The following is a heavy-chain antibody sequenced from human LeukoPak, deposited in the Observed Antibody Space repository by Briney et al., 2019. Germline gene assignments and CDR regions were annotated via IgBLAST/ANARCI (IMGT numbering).Heavy chain of an antibody. CDR1: GYTFTGYY. D-gene: IGHD2-2*01. J-gene: IGHJ3*02. CDR3: ARNYCSSTSCYLYAFDI. CDR2: MNPNSGNT. V-gene: IGHV1-8*03. Sequence: ASVKVSCKTSGYTFTGYYIHWVRQAPGQGLEWMGWMNPNSGNTGYAQKFQGRVTITRNTSISTAYMELSSLRSEDTAVYYCARNYCSSTSCYLYAFDIWGQGTMVTVSS.